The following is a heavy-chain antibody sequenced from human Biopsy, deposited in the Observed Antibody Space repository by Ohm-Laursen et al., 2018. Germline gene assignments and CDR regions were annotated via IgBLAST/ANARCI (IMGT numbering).Heavy chain of an antibody. V-gene: IGHV1-2*02. CDR2: INCKTGAT. CDR3: ARDPLNGHKHFDY. CDR1: SYTFTDYN. D-gene: IGHD2-8*01. Sequence: KVSCKASSYTFTDYNIHWMRQAPGQGLEWLGYINCKTGATNYAQKFQGTVTMTRDTSISTAYLVLGSLRSADTAIYYCARDPLNGHKHFDYWGQGSLVTVSS. J-gene: IGHJ4*02.